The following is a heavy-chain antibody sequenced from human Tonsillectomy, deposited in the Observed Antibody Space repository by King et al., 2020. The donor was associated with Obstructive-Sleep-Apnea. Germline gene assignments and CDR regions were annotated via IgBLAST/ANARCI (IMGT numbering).Heavy chain of an antibody. J-gene: IGHJ4*02. Sequence: VQLVQSGAEVKKPGASVKVSCKASGYTFTNYGISWVRQAPGQGLEWMGWISTYNGNTKYAQKVQGRVTMTTDTSTSTAYMELRSLRSDDKAVYYCARDLNYYDSSGYLWYFDYWGQGTLVTVSS. V-gene: IGHV1-18*01. D-gene: IGHD3-22*01. CDR2: ISTYNGNT. CDR1: GYTFTNYG. CDR3: ARDLNYYDSSGYLWYFDY.